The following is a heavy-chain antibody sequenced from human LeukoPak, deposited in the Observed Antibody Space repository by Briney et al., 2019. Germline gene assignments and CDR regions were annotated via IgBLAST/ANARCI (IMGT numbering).Heavy chain of an antibody. D-gene: IGHD5-18*01. CDR1: GYTVTGHH. V-gene: IGHV1-2*02. Sequence: GASVKVSCKASGYTVTGHHLHWVRQAPGQGLEWMGWLNPNSGGTNYAQKFQGRVTMTRDTSINTAYMELNSLTSDDTAMYYCAKDAYSGFSSSYNMDSWGQGTLVTVSS. J-gene: IGHJ4*02. CDR2: LNPNSGGT. CDR3: AKDAYSGFSSSYNMDS.